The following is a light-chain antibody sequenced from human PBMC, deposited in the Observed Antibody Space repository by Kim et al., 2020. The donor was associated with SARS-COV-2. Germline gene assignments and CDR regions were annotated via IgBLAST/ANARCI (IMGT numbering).Light chain of an antibody. J-gene: IGKJ1*01. CDR2: GAS. V-gene: IGKV3-20*01. CDR1: QSVSSSY. CDR3: QQYGSSPRT. Sequence: SLGEISTLSCRASQSVSSSYLAWYQQKPGQAPRLLIYGASSRATGIPDSFSGSGSGTDFTLTISRLEPEDFAVYYCQQYGSSPRTFGQGTKVDIK.